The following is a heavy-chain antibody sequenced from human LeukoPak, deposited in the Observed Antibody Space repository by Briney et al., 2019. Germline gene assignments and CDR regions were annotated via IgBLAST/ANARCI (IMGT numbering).Heavy chain of an antibody. CDR2: IYYSGST. V-gene: IGHV4-59*12. D-gene: IGHD1-26*01. Sequence: SETLSLTCTVSGGSISSYYWSWIRQPPGKGLEWIGYIYYSGSTYYNPSLKSRVTISVDTSKNQFSLRLSSVTAADTAVYYCARGEPYYFDYWGQGTLVTVSS. CDR1: GGSISSYY. CDR3: ARGEPYYFDY. J-gene: IGHJ4*02.